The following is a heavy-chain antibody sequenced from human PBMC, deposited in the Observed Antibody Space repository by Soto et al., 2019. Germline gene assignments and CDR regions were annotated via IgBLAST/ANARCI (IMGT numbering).Heavy chain of an antibody. J-gene: IGHJ6*03. Sequence: GGSLRLSCAASGFTFSGSAMHWVRQASGKGLEWVGRIRSKANSYATAYAASVKGRFTISRDDSKNTAYLQMNSLKTEDTAVYYCTGQGDIVVVPAAIGPGSYYYMDVWGKGTTVTVSS. CDR2: IRSKANSYAT. CDR3: TGQGDIVVVPAAIGPGSYYYMDV. CDR1: GFTFSGSA. D-gene: IGHD2-2*01. V-gene: IGHV3-73*01.